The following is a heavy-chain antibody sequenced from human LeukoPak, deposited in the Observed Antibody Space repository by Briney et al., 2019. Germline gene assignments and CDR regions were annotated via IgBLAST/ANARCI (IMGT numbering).Heavy chain of an antibody. V-gene: IGHV3-15*05. CDR2: IKSKTDGGTT. CDR3: AKVEGASKASVY. CDR1: GFTFSNAW. D-gene: IGHD1-1*01. Sequence: GGSLRLSCAASGFTFSNAWMSWVRQAPGKGLEWVGRIKSKTDGGTTDYAAPVKGRFTISRDNAKNTLYLQMNSLRVEDTAVYYCAKVEGASKASVYWGQGALVTVSS. J-gene: IGHJ4*02.